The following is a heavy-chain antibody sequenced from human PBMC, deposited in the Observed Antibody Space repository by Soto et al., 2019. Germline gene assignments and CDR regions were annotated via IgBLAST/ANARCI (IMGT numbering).Heavy chain of an antibody. CDR1: GYTFTSYG. D-gene: IGHD3-3*01. CDR2: ISAYNGNT. J-gene: IGHJ6*02. CDR3: ARARPPYFHDFWSGPRNYYYYYGMDV. Sequence: QVQLVQSGAEVKKPGASVKVSCKASGYTFTSYGISWVRQAPGQGLEWMGWISAYNGNTKYAQKLQGRVTMTTDTSTSTAYMELRSLRSDDTAVYYCARARPPYFHDFWSGPRNYYYYYGMDVWGQGTTVTVSS. V-gene: IGHV1-18*04.